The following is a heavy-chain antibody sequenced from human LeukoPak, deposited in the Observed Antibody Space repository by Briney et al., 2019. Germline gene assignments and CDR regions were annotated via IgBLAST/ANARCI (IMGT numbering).Heavy chain of an antibody. V-gene: IGHV3-7*01. J-gene: IGHJ5*02. CDR3: ARLGLEVGGPNWFDP. D-gene: IGHD1-1*01. CDR2: IKRDGSQK. Sequence: GGSLRLSCAAPGFSFSSNWMGWVRQAPGKGLEWVAHIKRDGSQKYYLDSVKGRFTITRDNAKNSLYLQMNSLRVEDTAVYYCARLGLEVGGPNWFDPWGQGTLVTVSS. CDR1: GFSFSSNW.